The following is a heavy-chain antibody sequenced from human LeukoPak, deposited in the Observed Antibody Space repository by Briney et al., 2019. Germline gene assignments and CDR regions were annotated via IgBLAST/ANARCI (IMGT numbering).Heavy chain of an antibody. V-gene: IGHV3-23*01. CDR1: GFTFSSYA. J-gene: IGHJ4*02. Sequence: PGGSLRLSCAASGFTFSSYAMSWVRQAPGKGLEWVSAISGSGGSTYYADSVKDRFTISRDNSKNTLYLQMNSLRAEDTAVYYCAKCVRWPGCYFDYWGQGTLVTVSS. CDR3: AKCVRWPGCYFDY. CDR2: ISGSGGST. D-gene: IGHD4-23*01.